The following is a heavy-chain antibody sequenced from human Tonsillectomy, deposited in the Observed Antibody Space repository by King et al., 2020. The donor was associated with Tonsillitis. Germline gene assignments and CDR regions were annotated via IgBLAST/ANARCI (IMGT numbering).Heavy chain of an antibody. V-gene: IGHV5-51*01. D-gene: IGHD2-15*01. CDR1: GYTFTSYW. CDR2: IYAGDFDT. CDR3: ARRSTGGYSDFDF. J-gene: IGHJ4*02. Sequence: GQLVQSGAEVKKPGESLKISCQGSGYTFTSYWIAWVRQMPGKGLELMGIIYAGDFDTKYNPSFQGQVTISADKSINTAYLQWSSLEASDTAMYFCARRSTGGYSDFDFWGQGTLVTVSA.